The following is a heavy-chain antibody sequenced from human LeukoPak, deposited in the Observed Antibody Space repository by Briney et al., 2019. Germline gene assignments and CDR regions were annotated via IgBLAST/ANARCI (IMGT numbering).Heavy chain of an antibody. Sequence: PSETLSLTCTVSGGSISSYSWSWIRQSPAKGLEWIGYIHKSGRTHYNPSLKSPFTLSVGTSQNQFSLKLIYLTAADTAVYYCARVPRGYRYGYKALEEYYFDYWGQGTLVTVSS. CDR1: GGSISSYS. CDR3: ARVPRGYRYGYKALEEYYFDY. CDR2: IHKSGRT. J-gene: IGHJ4*02. V-gene: IGHV4-59*01. D-gene: IGHD5-18*01.